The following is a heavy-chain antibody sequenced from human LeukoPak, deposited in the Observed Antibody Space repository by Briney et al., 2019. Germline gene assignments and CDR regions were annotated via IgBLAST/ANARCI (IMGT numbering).Heavy chain of an antibody. CDR2: IFYSGST. D-gene: IGHD3-10*01. V-gene: IGHV4-39*01. CDR1: GGSISSTTYY. Sequence: SETLSLTCTVSGGSISSTTYYWDWIRQPPGKGLDWIGSIFYSGSTYYNPSLKSRVTISVDTSKNQFSLKLSSVTAADTAVYYCARHGSYYGSAPHYYFDYWGQGTLVTVSS. J-gene: IGHJ4*02. CDR3: ARHGSYYGSAPHYYFDY.